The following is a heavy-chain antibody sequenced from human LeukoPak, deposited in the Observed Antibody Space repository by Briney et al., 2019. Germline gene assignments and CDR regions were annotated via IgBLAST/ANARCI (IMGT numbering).Heavy chain of an antibody. J-gene: IGHJ6*02. CDR3: ARDTDAGGSSLHYYYGMDV. Sequence: ASVKVSCKASGGTFSSYAISWVRQAPGQGLEWMGGIIPIFGTANYAQKLQGRVTMTTDTSTSTAYTELRSLRSDDTAVYYCARDTDAGGSSLHYYYGMDVWGQGTTVTVSS. V-gene: IGHV1-69*05. D-gene: IGHD1-26*01. CDR1: GGTFSSYA. CDR2: IIPIFGTA.